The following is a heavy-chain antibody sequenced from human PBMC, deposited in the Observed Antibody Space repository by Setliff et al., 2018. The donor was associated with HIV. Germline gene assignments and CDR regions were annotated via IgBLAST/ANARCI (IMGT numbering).Heavy chain of an antibody. Sequence: SETLSLTCVVYGGSFTNYYWSWIRQPPGKGLECIGEINHSGSTNYNPSLKSRVTISVDTSKNQFSLKLNSVTAADTAVYFCARKVGGDFDYWGQGTLVTVSS. D-gene: IGHD1-26*01. J-gene: IGHJ4*02. CDR3: ARKVGGDFDY. CDR2: INHSGST. CDR1: GGSFTNYY. V-gene: IGHV4-34*01.